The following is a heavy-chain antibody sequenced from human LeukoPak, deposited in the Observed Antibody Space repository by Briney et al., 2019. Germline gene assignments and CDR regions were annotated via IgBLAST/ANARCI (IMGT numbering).Heavy chain of an antibody. CDR1: GFTFDDYA. V-gene: IGHV3-9*01. CDR2: ISWNSGKI. D-gene: IGHD3-10*01. Sequence: PGGSLRLSCAASGFTFDDYAMHWVRQAPGRGLEWVSGISWNSGKIGYADSVKGRFTISRDNAKKSLYLQMNSLRAEDTAVYYCARSELGYNYYYMDVWGKGTTVTISS. CDR3: ARSELGYNYYYMDV. J-gene: IGHJ6*03.